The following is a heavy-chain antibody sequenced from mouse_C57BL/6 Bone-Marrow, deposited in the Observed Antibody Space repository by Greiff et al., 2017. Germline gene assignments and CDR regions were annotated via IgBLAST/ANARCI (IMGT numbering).Heavy chain of an antibody. V-gene: IGHV1-81*01. J-gene: IGHJ3*01. CDR3: ADYYGSSYAHFY. D-gene: IGHD1-1*01. CDR1: GYTFTSYG. Sequence: VQLQQSGAELARPGASVKLSCKASGYTFTSYGISWVKQRTGQGLEWIGEIYPRSGNTYYNEKFKGKATLTADKSSSTAYMELRSLTSEDSAVYFCADYYGSSYAHFYWGQGTLVTVSA. CDR2: IYPRSGNT.